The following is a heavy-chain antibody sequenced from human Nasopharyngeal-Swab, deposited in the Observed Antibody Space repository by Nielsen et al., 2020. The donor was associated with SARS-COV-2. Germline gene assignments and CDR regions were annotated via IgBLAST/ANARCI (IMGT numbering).Heavy chain of an antibody. CDR2: ISDYNADT. Sequence: ASAKVFCKASGYTFRSYGINWVRQAPGQGLEWMGWISDYNADTNYAQRIEDRVSMTTDTSTSTAYMELRSLRSDDTAVYYCARDIEEWLVIPSLSFDNWGQGTLVTVSS. CDR3: ARDIEEWLVIPSLSFDN. CDR1: GYTFRSYG. D-gene: IGHD3-3*01. V-gene: IGHV1-18*04. J-gene: IGHJ4*02.